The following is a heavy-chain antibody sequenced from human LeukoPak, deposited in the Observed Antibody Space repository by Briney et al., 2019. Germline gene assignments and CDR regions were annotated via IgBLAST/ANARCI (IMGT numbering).Heavy chain of an antibody. CDR2: IIPIFGTA. D-gene: IGHD5-18*01. V-gene: IGHV1-69*13. Sequence: GASVKVSCKASGGTFISYAISWVRQAPGQGLEWMGGIIPIFGTANYAQKFQGRVTITADESTSTAYMELSSLRSEVTAVYYCARALERGYSYGYSSAWGQGTLVTVSS. CDR1: GGTFISYA. J-gene: IGHJ5*02. CDR3: ARALERGYSYGYSSA.